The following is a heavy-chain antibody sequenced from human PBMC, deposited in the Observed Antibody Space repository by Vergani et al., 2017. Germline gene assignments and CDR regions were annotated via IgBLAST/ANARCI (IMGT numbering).Heavy chain of an antibody. V-gene: IGHV1-24*01. CDR2: FAPEDGET. CDR1: GFTLTELS. Sequence: QVQMVQSGAEVKKPGASVKVSCKVSGFTLTELSMHWVRQAPGKGLEWMGGFAPEDGETSYAQKFQVRVTMTEDTSTDTAYMDLSSLRSEDTAVYYCATAGAAADLYGMYVWGQGTTVSVSS. J-gene: IGHJ6*02. D-gene: IGHD6-13*01. CDR3: ATAGAAADLYGMYV.